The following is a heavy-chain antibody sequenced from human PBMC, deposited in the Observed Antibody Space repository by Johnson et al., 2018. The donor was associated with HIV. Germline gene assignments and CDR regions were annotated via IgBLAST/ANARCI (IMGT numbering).Heavy chain of an antibody. CDR3: TTVAAYYYDSSGYRDAFDI. V-gene: IGHV3-15*01. Sequence: VQLVESGGGLVKPGGSLRLSCAASGFTFSNAWMSWVRQAPGKGLEWVGRIKSKTDGGITDYAAPVTGRFTISRDDSKNTLYLKMNSLKTEDTAVYYCTTVAAYYYDSSGYRDAFDIWGQGTMVTVSP. J-gene: IGHJ3*02. CDR2: IKSKTDGGIT. CDR1: GFTFSNAW. D-gene: IGHD3-22*01.